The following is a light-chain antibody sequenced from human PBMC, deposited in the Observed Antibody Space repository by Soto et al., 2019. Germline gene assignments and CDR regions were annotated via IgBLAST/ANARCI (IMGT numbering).Light chain of an antibody. CDR2: DVN. V-gene: IGLV2-14*01. CDR3: ISYTRSNFHGV. CDR1: SSDIGGYNY. Sequence: QSVLTQPPSVSGSPGQSITISCTGASSDIGGYNYVSWYQQHPGTAPNLMIYDVNNRPSGVPNRFSGSKSGNRASLTISGLQAEDEADYYRISYTRSNFHGVFGGGTKLTVL. J-gene: IGLJ3*02.